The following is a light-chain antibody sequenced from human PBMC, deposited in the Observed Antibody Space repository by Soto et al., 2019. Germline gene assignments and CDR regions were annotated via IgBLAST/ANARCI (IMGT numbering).Light chain of an antibody. V-gene: IGLV4-69*01. J-gene: IGLJ2*01. Sequence: QLVLTQSPSASASLGASVKLTCTLSSGYSRYAIAWHQQQPEKGPRYLMNLKSDGSHTKGDGIPDRFSGSSSGAERYLTISSLQSEDEADYYCQTWGTGIRVFGGGTKLTVL. CDR1: SGYSRYA. CDR3: QTWGTGIRV. CDR2: LKSDGSH.